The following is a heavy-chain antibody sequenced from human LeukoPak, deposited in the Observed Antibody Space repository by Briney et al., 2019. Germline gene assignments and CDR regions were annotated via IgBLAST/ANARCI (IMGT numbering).Heavy chain of an antibody. CDR2: ISPYNGDT. V-gene: IGHV1-18*01. CDR1: GGTFSGYA. J-gene: IGHJ3*02. CDR3: ARESEHAFHI. Sequence: ASVKVSCKASGGTFSGYAISWVRQAPGQGLEWMGWISPYNGDTNYEQNLQGRVTMTTDTSTSTAYMELRSLRSDDTAVYYCARESEHAFHIWGQGTMVTVSS.